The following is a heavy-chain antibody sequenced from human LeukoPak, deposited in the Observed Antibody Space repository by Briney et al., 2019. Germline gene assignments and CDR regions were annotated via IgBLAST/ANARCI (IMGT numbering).Heavy chain of an antibody. Sequence: ASVKVSCKASGYTFTSYGISWVRQAPGQGLEWMGWINPNSGVTNSAQKFQGRVTMTRDTSITTAYMELSSLRSDDTAVYYCARDYFRSAFGRIFDPWGRGTLVTVSS. CDR3: ARDYFRSAFGRIFDP. V-gene: IGHV1-2*02. D-gene: IGHD3-16*01. J-gene: IGHJ5*02. CDR2: INPNSGVT. CDR1: GYTFTSYG.